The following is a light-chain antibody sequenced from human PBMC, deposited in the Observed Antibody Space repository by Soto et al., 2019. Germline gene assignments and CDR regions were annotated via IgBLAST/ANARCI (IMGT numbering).Light chain of an antibody. CDR2: SAS. CDR1: QGITNY. CDR3: QQVNSVPFT. Sequence: DNQLTQSPSFLSASVGDRVTIACRACQGITNYLAWYQQKPGKAPELLIHSASTLEVGVPARFSGSGSGTEFTLTISGLQPEDVATYYCQQVNSVPFTFGPGTKVDIK. J-gene: IGKJ3*01. V-gene: IGKV1-9*01.